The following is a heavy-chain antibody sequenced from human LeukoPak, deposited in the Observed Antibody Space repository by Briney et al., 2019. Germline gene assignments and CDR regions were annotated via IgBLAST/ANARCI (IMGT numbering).Heavy chain of an antibody. CDR3: ARALWNSGYPFDY. D-gene: IGHD5-12*01. V-gene: IGHV1-3*01. CDR1: GYSFTSYA. CDR2: INAGNRNT. J-gene: IGHJ4*02. Sequence: SVKVSCKASGYSFTSYAMHWVRQAPGQRLEWMGWINAGNRNTKYSQKIQGRVTITRDASASTAYMELSSLRSEDTAVYYCARALWNSGYPFDYWGQGTLVTVSS.